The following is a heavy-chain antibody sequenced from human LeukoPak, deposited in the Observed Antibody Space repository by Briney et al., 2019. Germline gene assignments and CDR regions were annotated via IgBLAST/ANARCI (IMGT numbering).Heavy chain of an antibody. CDR1: GFTFSRYW. J-gene: IGHJ4*02. CDR2: ISPDGSTT. Sequence: GGSLRLSCAASGFTFSRYWMHWVRQAPGKGLMWVSRISPDGSTTLYADSVKGRFTISRDNAKNSLYLQMNSLRAEDTAVYYCARETYWGQGTLVTVSS. V-gene: IGHV3-74*03. CDR3: ARETY.